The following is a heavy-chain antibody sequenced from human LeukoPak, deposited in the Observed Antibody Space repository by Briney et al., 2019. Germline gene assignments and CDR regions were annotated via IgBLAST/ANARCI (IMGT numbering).Heavy chain of an antibody. J-gene: IGHJ4*02. V-gene: IGHV1-8*01. CDR3: ARATVVPYYFDY. CDR1: GYTFTSYD. CDR2: MNPNSGNT. Sequence: ASVKVSCKASGYTFTSYDINWVRQATGQGLEWMGWMNPNSGNTGYAQKFQGRVTMTRNTSISTAYMELSSLRSEDTAVYYCARATVVPYYFDYWGQGTLVTVSS. D-gene: IGHD4-23*01.